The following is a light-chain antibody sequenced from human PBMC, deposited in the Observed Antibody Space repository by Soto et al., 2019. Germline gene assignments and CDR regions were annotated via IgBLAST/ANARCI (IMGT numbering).Light chain of an antibody. CDR1: QSISSN. V-gene: IGKV1-39*01. J-gene: IGKJ1*01. Sequence: DIPMTQSPSSLSASVGDRVTITCRASQSISSNLKWYQQKPGKAPKLLIYAASSLQSGVPSRFSASASGTDFTLTISSLQPEDFATYHCQQTYSTPWTFGQGTKVEIK. CDR2: AAS. CDR3: QQTYSTPWT.